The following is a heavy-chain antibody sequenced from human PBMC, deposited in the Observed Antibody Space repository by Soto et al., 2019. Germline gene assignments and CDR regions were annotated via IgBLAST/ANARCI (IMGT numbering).Heavy chain of an antibody. CDR1: GFTFSDYY. CDR3: ARDRDTNMETFDY. J-gene: IGHJ4*02. V-gene: IGHV3-11*04. CDR2: ISSSASTM. D-gene: IGHD5-18*01. Sequence: QVQLVESGGGLVKPGGSLRLSCAASGFTFSDYYMSWIRQAPGKGLEWVSYISSSASTMYYADSVKGRFTISRDNAKNSRYLQMNSLRAEDTAVYYCARDRDTNMETFDYWGQGTLVTVSS.